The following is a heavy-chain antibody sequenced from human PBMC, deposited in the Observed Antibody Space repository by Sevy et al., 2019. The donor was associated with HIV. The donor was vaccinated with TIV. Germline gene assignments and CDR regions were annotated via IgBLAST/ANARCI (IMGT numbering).Heavy chain of an antibody. CDR2: VNSDGSNT. Sequence: GGSLRLSCAASGFTFSSYWMHWVRQAPGQGLVWVSGVNSDGSNTNYADSVKGRFTISMDCAKNTLCLQMNSLRAEDTAVYFCVAVYTWEDHWGQGTLVTVSS. CDR3: VAVYTWEDH. V-gene: IGHV3-74*01. J-gene: IGHJ4*02. D-gene: IGHD1-26*01. CDR1: GFTFSSYW.